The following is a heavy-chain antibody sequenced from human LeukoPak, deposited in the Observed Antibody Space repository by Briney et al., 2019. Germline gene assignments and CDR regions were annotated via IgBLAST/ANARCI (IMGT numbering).Heavy chain of an antibody. V-gene: IGHV3-23*01. D-gene: IGHD3-22*01. CDR1: GFTFSSYG. J-gene: IGHJ4*02. Sequence: PGGSLRLSCAASGFTFSSYGMTWVRQAPGKGLEWVSSISGSGGSTYYADSVKGRFTISRDNSKNTLYLQMNSLRAEDTALYYCAKDSGGYWDYWGQGTLVTVSS. CDR3: AKDSGGYWDY. CDR2: ISGSGGST.